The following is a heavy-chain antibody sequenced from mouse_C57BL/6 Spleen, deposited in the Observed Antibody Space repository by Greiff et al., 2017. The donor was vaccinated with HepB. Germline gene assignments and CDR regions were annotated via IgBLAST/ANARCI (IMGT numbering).Heavy chain of an antibody. CDR2: ISSGSSTK. V-gene: IGHV5-17*01. CDR1: GFTFSDYG. J-gene: IGHJ3*01. D-gene: IGHD1-1*01. CDR3: ARSYYGSSLAWFAY. Sequence: VQLKESGGGLVKPGGSLKLSCAASGFTFSDYGMHWVRQAPEKGLGWVAYISSGSSTKYYADTVKGRFTISRDNAKNTTVLQMTSLRSEDTAMYYCARSYYGSSLAWFAYWGKGTLVTVSA.